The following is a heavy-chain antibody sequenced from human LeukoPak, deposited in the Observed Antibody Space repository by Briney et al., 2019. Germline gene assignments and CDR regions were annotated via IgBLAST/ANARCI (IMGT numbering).Heavy chain of an antibody. V-gene: IGHV4-59*11. CDR1: GGSISSHY. CDR2: IYYSGST. Sequence: PSETLSLTCTVSGGSISSHYWSWIRQPPGKGLEWIGYIYYSGSTNYNPSLKSRVTISVDTSKNQFSLKLSSVTAADTAVYYCARDRVSHNYDFWSGLYYYYYMDVWGKGTTVTVSS. J-gene: IGHJ6*03. CDR3: ARDRVSHNYDFWSGLYYYYYMDV. D-gene: IGHD3-3*01.